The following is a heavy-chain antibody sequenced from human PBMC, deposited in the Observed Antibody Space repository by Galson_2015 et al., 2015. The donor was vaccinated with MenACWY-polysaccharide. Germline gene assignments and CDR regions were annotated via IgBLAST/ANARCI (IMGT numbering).Heavy chain of an antibody. CDR3: AREARGYSYGLYYYYYCMDA. CDR1: GGSISSGGYY. D-gene: IGHD5-18*01. Sequence: TLSLTCTVSGGSISSGGYYWSWIRQHPGKGLEWIGYIYYSGSTYYNPSLKSRVTISVDTSKNQFSLKLSSVTAADTAVYYCAREARGYSYGLYYYYYCMDAWGQGITVTVSS. J-gene: IGHJ6*02. CDR2: IYYSGST. V-gene: IGHV4-30-4*08.